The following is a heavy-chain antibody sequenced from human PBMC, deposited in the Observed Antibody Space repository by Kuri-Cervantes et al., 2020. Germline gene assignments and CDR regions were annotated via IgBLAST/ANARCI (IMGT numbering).Heavy chain of an antibody. CDR2: IIPIFGTA. CDR1: GGTFSSYA. J-gene: IGHJ6*03. D-gene: IGHD1-26*01. Sequence: SVKVSCKASGGTFSSYAISWVRQAPGQGLEWMGGIIPIFGTANYAQKFQGRVTMTTDTSTNTTYMDLRSLRSDDTALYFCASGSYFNHHYFMDVWGNGTTVTVSS. CDR3: ASGSYFNHHYFMDV. V-gene: IGHV1-69*05.